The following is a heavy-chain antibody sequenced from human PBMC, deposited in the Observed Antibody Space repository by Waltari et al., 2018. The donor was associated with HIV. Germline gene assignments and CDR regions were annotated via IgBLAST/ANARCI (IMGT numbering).Heavy chain of an antibody. D-gene: IGHD6-6*01. CDR3: ARDRTRYYFDS. V-gene: IGHV3-48*01. CDR2: ISTSSSAI. J-gene: IGHJ4*02. CDR1: GFSFSSYS. Sequence: EVQLVESGGGLVQPGGSLRLSCTASGFSFSSYSMNWVRQAPGTGLGWVSYISTSSSAICYADSVKGRFTISRDTAKNSLYLQMNSLRAEDTAVYYCARDRTRYYFDSWGQGTLVTVSS.